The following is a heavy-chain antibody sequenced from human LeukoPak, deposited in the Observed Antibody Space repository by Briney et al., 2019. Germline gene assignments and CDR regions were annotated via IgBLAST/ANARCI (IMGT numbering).Heavy chain of an antibody. D-gene: IGHD2-15*01. CDR1: GGSISIRNYY. J-gene: IGHJ4*02. V-gene: IGHV4-61*01. Sequence: SETLSLTCTVSGGSISIRNYYWSWIRQHPGKGLEWIGYIYYSGSTNYNPSLKSRVTISVDTSKNQFSLKLSSVTAADTAVYYCARDRTGLLDYWGQGTLVTVSS. CDR2: IYYSGST. CDR3: ARDRTGLLDY.